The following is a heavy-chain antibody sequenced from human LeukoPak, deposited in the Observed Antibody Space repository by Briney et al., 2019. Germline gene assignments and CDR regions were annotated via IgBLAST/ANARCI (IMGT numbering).Heavy chain of an antibody. D-gene: IGHD4-17*01. CDR2: MNPNSGNT. Sequence: ASVKVSCKASGYTFTSYGISWVRQAPGQGLEWMGWMNPNSGNTGYAQKFQGRVTMTRNTSISTAYMELSSLRSEDTAVYYCARGFTVHDYWGQGTLVTVSS. J-gene: IGHJ4*02. V-gene: IGHV1-8*02. CDR3: ARGFTVHDY. CDR1: GYTFTSYG.